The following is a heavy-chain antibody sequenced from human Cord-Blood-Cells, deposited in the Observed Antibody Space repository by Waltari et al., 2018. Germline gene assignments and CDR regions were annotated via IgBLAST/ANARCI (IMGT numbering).Heavy chain of an antibody. V-gene: IGHV4-61*09. CDR2: IYTSGST. CDR1: GGSIRSGSSY. D-gene: IGHD5-12*01. CDR3: ARAVVATIDY. Sequence: QVQLQESGPGLVKPSQTLSLTCTVSGGSIRSGSSYWSWIRQPAGKGLEWIGYIYTSGSTNYNPSLKSRVTISVDTSKNQFSLKLSSVTAADTAVYYCARAVVATIDYWGQGTLVTVSS. J-gene: IGHJ4*02.